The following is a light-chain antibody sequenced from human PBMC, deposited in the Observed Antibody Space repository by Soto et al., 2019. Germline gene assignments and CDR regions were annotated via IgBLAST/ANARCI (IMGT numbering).Light chain of an antibody. Sequence: DIQMTQSPSSLSASVGDRVTITRRASQRISNYIAWYQQKPGKAPKLLIYAASTLQSGVPSRFSGSGSGTDFTLTINSLQPEDVATYSCQKYRSVPLFGPGTKVDIK. CDR3: QKYRSVPL. J-gene: IGKJ3*01. CDR2: AAS. V-gene: IGKV1-27*01. CDR1: QRISNY.